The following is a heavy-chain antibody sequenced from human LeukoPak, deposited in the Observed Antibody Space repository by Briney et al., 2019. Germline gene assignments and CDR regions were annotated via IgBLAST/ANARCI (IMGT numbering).Heavy chain of an antibody. CDR2: IHHSGTI. Sequence: PSETLSLTRSVFGDSVTSGNYYWSWIRQHPEKGPECIGHIHHSGTIYYNPSLLSRATISVDASKNQFSLRLSSVTAADTALYYCAGGNDDSKLHHWGQGTLVTVSS. V-gene: IGHV4-31*03. CDR3: AGGNDDSKLHH. CDR1: GDSVTSGNYY. D-gene: IGHD3-22*01. J-gene: IGHJ1*01.